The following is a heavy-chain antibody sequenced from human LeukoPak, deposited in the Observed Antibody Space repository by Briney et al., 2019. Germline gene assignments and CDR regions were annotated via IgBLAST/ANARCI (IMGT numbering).Heavy chain of an antibody. Sequence: SETLSLTCTVSAGSISNTNYYWAWIRQPPGRGLEWIGSIYYTGTTFDNPSLKSRDTLSVDTSKNQFSLRLTSVTAADTAFYYCARESSPGEGHWFDPWGQGTLVTVSS. CDR1: AGSISNTNYY. CDR2: IYYTGTT. J-gene: IGHJ5*02. CDR3: ARESSPGEGHWFDP. V-gene: IGHV4-39*07. D-gene: IGHD3-16*01.